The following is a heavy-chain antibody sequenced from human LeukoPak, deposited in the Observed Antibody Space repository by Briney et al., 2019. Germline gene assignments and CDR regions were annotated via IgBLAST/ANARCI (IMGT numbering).Heavy chain of an antibody. CDR3: ARDREDSSSHYSYGMDV. Sequence: GGSLRLSCAASGFTFSSYSMNWVRQPPGKGLEWVSYISSSSSTIYYADSVKGRFTISRDNAKNSLYLQMNSLRAEDTAVYYCARDREDSSSHYSYGMDVWGQGTTVTVSS. CDR1: GFTFSSYS. D-gene: IGHD6-13*01. CDR2: ISSSSSTI. J-gene: IGHJ6*02. V-gene: IGHV3-48*04.